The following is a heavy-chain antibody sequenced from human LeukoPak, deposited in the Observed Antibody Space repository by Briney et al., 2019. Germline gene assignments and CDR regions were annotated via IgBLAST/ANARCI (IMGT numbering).Heavy chain of an antibody. J-gene: IGHJ1*01. Sequence: ASVKVSCKASGYTFTSYAMNWVRQAPGQGLEWMGWINTNTGNPTYAQGFTGRFVFSLDTSVSTAYLQISSLKAEDTAVYYCAREKHWRGDFQYFQHWGQGTLVTVSS. CDR3: AREKHWRGDFQYFQH. CDR2: INTNTGNP. D-gene: IGHD3-16*01. CDR1: GYTFTSYA. V-gene: IGHV7-4-1*02.